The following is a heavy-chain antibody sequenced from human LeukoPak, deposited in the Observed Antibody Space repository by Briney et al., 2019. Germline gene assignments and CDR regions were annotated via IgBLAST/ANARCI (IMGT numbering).Heavy chain of an antibody. D-gene: IGHD1-26*01. CDR2: IYSGGST. CDR3: AKGGARLRSYYFDY. CDR1: GFTFSSYA. J-gene: IGHJ4*02. V-gene: IGHV3-NL1*01. Sequence: GGSLRLSCAASGFTFSSYAMHWVRQAPGKGLEWVSVIYSGGSTYYADSVKGRFTISRDNSKNTLYLQMNSLRAEDTAVFYCAKGGARLRSYYFDYWGQGTLVTVSS.